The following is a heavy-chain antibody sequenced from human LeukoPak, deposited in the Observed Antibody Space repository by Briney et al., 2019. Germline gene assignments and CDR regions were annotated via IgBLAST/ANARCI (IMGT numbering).Heavy chain of an antibody. CDR2: IYYSGST. V-gene: IGHV4-59*01. D-gene: IGHD4-17*01. J-gene: IGHJ4*02. CDR1: GGSISSYY. CDR3: ASFTPATVPPPWG. Sequence: SETLSLTCTVSGGSISSYYWSWIRQPPGKGLEWIGYIYYSGSTNYNPSLKSRVTISVDTSKNQFSLKLGSVTAADTAVYYCASFTPATVPPPWGWGQGTLVTVSS.